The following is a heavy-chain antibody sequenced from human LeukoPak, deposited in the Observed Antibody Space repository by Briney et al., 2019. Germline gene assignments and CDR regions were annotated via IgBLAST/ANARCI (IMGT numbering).Heavy chain of an antibody. CDR2: IDISGSTI. CDR1: GFTFSSYS. V-gene: IGHV3-48*01. D-gene: IGHD3-9*01. Sequence: GGSLRLSCAASGFTFSSYSMNWVRQAPGKGLELISYIDISGSTIYYADSVKGRFTISRDNAKNSLYLQMDSLRAEDTAVYYCARTSGTGWSYWGQGTLVTVSS. J-gene: IGHJ4*02. CDR3: ARTSGTGWSY.